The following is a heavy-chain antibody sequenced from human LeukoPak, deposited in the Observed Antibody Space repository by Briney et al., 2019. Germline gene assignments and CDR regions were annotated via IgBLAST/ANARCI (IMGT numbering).Heavy chain of an antibody. D-gene: IGHD5-24*01. CDR1: GYSISSGYY. J-gene: IGHJ4*02. CDR2: IYHSGST. Sequence: SETLSLTCAVSGYSISSGYYWGWIRQPPGKGLEWIGSIYHSGSTYYNPSLKSRVTISVDTSKNQFSLKLSSVTAAGTAVYYCASSLEMATIDYWGQGTLVTVSS. V-gene: IGHV4-38-2*01. CDR3: ASSLEMATIDY.